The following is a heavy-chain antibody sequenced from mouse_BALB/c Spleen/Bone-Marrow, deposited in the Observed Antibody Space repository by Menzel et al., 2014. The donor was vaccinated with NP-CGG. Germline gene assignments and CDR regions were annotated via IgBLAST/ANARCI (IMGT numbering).Heavy chain of an antibody. J-gene: IGHJ2*01. D-gene: IGHD4-1*01. CDR3: ASLTGTFDY. CDR1: GFNIKETY. CDR2: IDPASGNI. Sequence: EVQLQESGTDLVKPGASVKLSCTASGFNIKETYMHWVKQRPEQGLDWIGRIDPASGNIQYDPKFQGRAAITADTSSNTAYLQLSSLTSEDTAVYYCASLTGTFDYWGQGTPLTVSS. V-gene: IGHV14-3*02.